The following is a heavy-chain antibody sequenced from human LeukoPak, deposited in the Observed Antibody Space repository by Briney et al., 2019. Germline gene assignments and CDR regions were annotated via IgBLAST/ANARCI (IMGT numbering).Heavy chain of an antibody. D-gene: IGHD1-26*01. CDR2: INPSGGST. J-gene: IGHJ4*02. CDR1: GYTFTSYY. Sequence: ASVKVSCKASGYTFTSYYMHWVRQAPEQGLEWMEIINPSGGSTSYAQKFQGRVTMTRDTSTSTVYMELSSLRSEDTAVYYCARGGWELLHGPLNYFDYWGQGTLVTVSS. CDR3: ARGGWELLHGPLNYFDY. V-gene: IGHV1-46*03.